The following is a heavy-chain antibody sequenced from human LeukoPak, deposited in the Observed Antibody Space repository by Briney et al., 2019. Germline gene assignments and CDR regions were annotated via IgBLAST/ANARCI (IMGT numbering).Heavy chain of an antibody. CDR3: TTDLVN. V-gene: IGHV3-15*01. Sequence: PGGSLRLSCAGSGFTFSEAWMSWVRQTPGKGLEWLARIKRKSDGETVDYIKPVKGRFSISRDDSKNMLYLQMNSLKTEDTAVYYCTTDLVNWGPGTLVTVSS. CDR2: IKRKSDGETV. D-gene: IGHD3-16*02. CDR1: GFTFSEAW. J-gene: IGHJ4*02.